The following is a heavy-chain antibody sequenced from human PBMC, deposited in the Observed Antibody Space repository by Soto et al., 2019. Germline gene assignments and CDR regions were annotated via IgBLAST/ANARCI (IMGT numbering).Heavy chain of an antibody. J-gene: IGHJ5*02. CDR1: GFTFSTYA. V-gene: IGHV3-30-3*01. D-gene: IGHD6-19*01. CDR3: ARDQGRTVTRGDWFDP. CDR2: ISYDGSDI. Sequence: PGGSLRLSCAASGFTFSTYAMHWVRQAPGKGLEWVAVISYDGSDIYYGDSGKGRFTISRDNSRNTLYLEMNSLQTEDTAVFYCARDQGRTVTRGDWFDPWGQGTLVTV.